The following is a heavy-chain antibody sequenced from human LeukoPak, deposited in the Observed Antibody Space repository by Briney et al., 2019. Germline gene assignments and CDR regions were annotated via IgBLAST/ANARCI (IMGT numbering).Heavy chain of an antibody. Sequence: ASVKVSCKASGGTFSSYTISWVRQAPGQGLEWMGWINPNSGGTNYAQKFQGRVTMTRDTSISTAYMELSRLRSDDTAVYYCARDLYYYDSSGYYYYFDYWGQGTLVTVSS. CDR3: ARDLYYYDSSGYYYYFDY. V-gene: IGHV1-2*02. CDR1: GGTFSSYT. D-gene: IGHD3-22*01. CDR2: INPNSGGT. J-gene: IGHJ4*02.